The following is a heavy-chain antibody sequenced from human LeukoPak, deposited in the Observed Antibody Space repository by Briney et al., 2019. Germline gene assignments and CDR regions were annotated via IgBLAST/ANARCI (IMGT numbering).Heavy chain of an antibody. J-gene: IGHJ6*03. CDR3: ARRGNWANYHHYYYMDV. CDR2: INPSGGST. Sequence: ASVKVSCKASGYTFTSYYMHWVRQAPGQGLEWMGIINPSGGSTSYAQKFQGRVTMTRDMSTSTVYMELSSLRSEDTAVYYCARRGNWANYHHYYYMDVWGKGTTVTISS. V-gene: IGHV1-46*01. D-gene: IGHD7-27*01. CDR1: GYTFTSYY.